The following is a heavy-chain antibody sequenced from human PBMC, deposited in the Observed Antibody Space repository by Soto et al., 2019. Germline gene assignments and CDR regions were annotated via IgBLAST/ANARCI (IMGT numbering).Heavy chain of an antibody. CDR3: ARGFNWFDP. CDR2: INPGDSDT. CDR1: GYSFTNYW. V-gene: IGHV5-51*03. Sequence: EVQLVQSGAEVRKPGESLKISCKCSGYSFTNYWIGWVRQTPGKALEWMGIINPGDSDTRYSPSFQGQVTSSADKSISTAYLQLSSLQASDTAMYYCARGFNWFDPWGQGTLVTVSS. J-gene: IGHJ5*02.